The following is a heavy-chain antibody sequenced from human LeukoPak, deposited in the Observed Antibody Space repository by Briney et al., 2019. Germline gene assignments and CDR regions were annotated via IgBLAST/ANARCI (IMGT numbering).Heavy chain of an antibody. Sequence: ASVKVSCKVSGYTLTELSMHWVRQAPGKWLEWMGGFDPEDGETIYAQKFQGRVTMTEDTSTDTAYMELSSLRSEDTAVYYCATYHYDFWSGYWFGLSGYFDLWGRGTLVTVSS. D-gene: IGHD3-3*01. V-gene: IGHV1-24*01. J-gene: IGHJ2*01. CDR1: GYTLTELS. CDR2: FDPEDGET. CDR3: ATYHYDFWSGYWFGLSGYFDL.